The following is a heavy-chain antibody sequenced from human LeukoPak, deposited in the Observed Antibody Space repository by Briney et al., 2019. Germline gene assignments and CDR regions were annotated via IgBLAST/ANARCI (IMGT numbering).Heavy chain of an antibody. CDR1: GGSFSGYY. J-gene: IGHJ4*02. V-gene: IGHV4-34*01. CDR2: INHSGST. Sequence: SKTLSLTCAVYGGSFSGYYWSWIRQPPGKGLEWIGEINHSGSTNYNPSLKSRVTISVDTSKNQFSLKLSSVTAADTAVYYCATVPERRFLEWLPLVYWGQGTLVTVSS. D-gene: IGHD3-3*01. CDR3: ATVPERRFLEWLPLVY.